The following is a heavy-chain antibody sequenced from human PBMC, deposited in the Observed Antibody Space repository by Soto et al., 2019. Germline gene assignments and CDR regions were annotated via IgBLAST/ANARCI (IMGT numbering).Heavy chain of an antibody. J-gene: IGHJ4*02. CDR3: ATDIHATWLLNS. CDR2: IAPDASQI. V-gene: IGHV3-30-3*01. Sequence: GGSLRLPCAASGFTFSGKTMYWVRQAPGKGLEWVALIAPDASQIYYADSVKGRFTISRDNSKNTLYLQMNSLRAEDTSLYLCATDIHATWLLNSWGQGTLVTVSS. CDR1: GFTFSGKT. D-gene: IGHD2-2*02.